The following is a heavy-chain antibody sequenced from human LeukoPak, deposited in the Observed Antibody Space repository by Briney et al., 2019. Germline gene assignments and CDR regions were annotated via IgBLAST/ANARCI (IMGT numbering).Heavy chain of an antibody. Sequence: GGSLRLSCAASGFTVSSNYMSWVRQAPGKGLEWVSVIYSGGSTYYADSEKGRFTISRDNSKNTLYLQMNSLRAEDTAVYYCARDDGRRDAFDIWGQGTMVTVSS. CDR3: ARDDGRRDAFDI. D-gene: IGHD5-24*01. J-gene: IGHJ3*02. CDR2: IYSGGST. CDR1: GFTVSSNY. V-gene: IGHV3-53*01.